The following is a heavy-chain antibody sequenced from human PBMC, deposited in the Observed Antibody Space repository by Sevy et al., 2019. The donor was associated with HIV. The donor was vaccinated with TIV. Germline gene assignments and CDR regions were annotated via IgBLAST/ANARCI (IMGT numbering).Heavy chain of an antibody. V-gene: IGHV1-24*01. J-gene: IGHJ4*02. D-gene: IGHD3-22*01. CDR3: ATTKDYYDSSGSPFDY. CDR2: FVPEDDET. CDR1: GYTLSQLS. Sequence: ASVKVSCKVSGYTLSQLSMHWVRQAPGKGLEWMGSFVPEDDETIYAQKFQGRVTMTEDRSTDTAYMELSSLRSEDTAVYYCATTKDYYDSSGSPFDYWGQGTLVTVSS.